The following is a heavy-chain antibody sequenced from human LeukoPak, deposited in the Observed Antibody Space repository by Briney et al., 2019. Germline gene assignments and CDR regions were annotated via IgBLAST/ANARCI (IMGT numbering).Heavy chain of an antibody. CDR2: TSSTSSCI. V-gene: IGHV3-21*01. Sequence: PGGSLRLSCAVSGFTFSSYRMKWVRQAPGKGREWISSTSSTSSCIYYADSVNGRFTISRDNAKNSLYLQMNSLRAEDTAVNYCASKAGGEVYWGQGTLVTVSS. CDR3: ASKAGGEVY. CDR1: GFTFSSYR. J-gene: IGHJ4*02. D-gene: IGHD1-26*01.